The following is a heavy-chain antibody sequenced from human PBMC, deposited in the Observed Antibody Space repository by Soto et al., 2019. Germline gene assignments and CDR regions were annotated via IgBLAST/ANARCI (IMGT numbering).Heavy chain of an antibody. D-gene: IGHD6-19*01. V-gene: IGHV1-18*01. CDR2: ISGYNGNT. CDR1: GYTFSNYG. CDR3: SRFIMVGGWFDPNYYHGMDV. J-gene: IGHJ6*02. Sequence: QVQLVQSGAEVKKPGASVTVSCKTSGYTFSNYGINWVRQAPGQGLAWMGWISGYNGNTNYAQTVQGRVTMTTDTSTGTVYMKLRSLKSDDTAIYYCSRFIMVGGWFDPNYYHGMDVWGQGTTVTVSS.